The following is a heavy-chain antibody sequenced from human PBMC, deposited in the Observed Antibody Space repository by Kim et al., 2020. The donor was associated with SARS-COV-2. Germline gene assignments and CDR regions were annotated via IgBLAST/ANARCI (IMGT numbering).Heavy chain of an antibody. CDR2: IFHTGST. CDR1: DGSIKTYY. D-gene: IGHD6-13*01. J-gene: IGHJ3*02. CDR3: ARTRGSAAPDSFDI. V-gene: IGHV4-59*13. Sequence: SETLSLTCSVSDGSIKTYYWSWLRQSPGKGLEWIGYIFHTGSTKYNPSFKSRVTISVDTSKGQFSLKVTSVTVADTAVYFCARTRGSAAPDSFDIWGRGTIVAVSA.